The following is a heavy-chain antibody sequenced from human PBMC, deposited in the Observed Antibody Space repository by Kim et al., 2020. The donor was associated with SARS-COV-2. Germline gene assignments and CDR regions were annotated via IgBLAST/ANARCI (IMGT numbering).Heavy chain of an antibody. V-gene: IGHV3-43*01. CDR3: AKETPDYGGNYFDY. Sequence: GGSLRLSCAASGFTFDDYTMHWVRQAPGKGLEWVSLISWDGGSTYYADSVKGRFTISRDNSKNSLYLQMNSLRTEDTALYYCAKETPDYGGNYFDYWGQGTLVTVSS. D-gene: IGHD4-17*01. CDR2: ISWDGGST. J-gene: IGHJ4*02. CDR1: GFTFDDYT.